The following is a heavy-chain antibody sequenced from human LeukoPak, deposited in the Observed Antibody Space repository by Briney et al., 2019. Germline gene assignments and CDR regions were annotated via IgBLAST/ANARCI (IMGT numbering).Heavy chain of an antibody. D-gene: IGHD3-22*01. CDR2: INPISGGT. J-gene: IGHJ6*02. V-gene: IGHV1-2*02. CDR3: ARVLAHYYDSSGYYYYGMDV. CDR1: GYTFTGYY. Sequence: GASVKVSCKASGYTFTGYYMHWVRQAPGQGREWMGWINPISGGTNYAQKFQGRVTMTRDTSISTAYMELSRLRSDDTAVYYCARVLAHYYDSSGYYYYGMDVWGQGTTVTVSS.